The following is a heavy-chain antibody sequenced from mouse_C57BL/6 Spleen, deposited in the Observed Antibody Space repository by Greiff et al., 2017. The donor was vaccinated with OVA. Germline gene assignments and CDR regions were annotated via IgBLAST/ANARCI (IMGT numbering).Heavy chain of an antibody. CDR1: GYTFTSYW. CDR3: ARRTTVVGNWYFDV. J-gene: IGHJ1*03. CDR2: INPSNGGT. V-gene: IGHV1-53*01. D-gene: IGHD1-1*01. Sequence: VKLQQPGTELVKPGASVKLSCKASGYTFTSYWMHWVKQRPGQGLEWIGNINPSNGGTNYNEKFKSKATLTVDKSSSTAYMQLSSLTSEDSAVYYCARRTTVVGNWYFDVWGTGTTVTVSS.